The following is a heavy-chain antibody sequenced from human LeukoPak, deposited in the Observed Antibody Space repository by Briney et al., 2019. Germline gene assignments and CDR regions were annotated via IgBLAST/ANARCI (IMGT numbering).Heavy chain of an antibody. CDR2: INPSGGST. CDR3: ARERGVAVAGEGVDP. CDR1: VYTFTRHY. V-gene: IGHV1-46*01. Sequence: GASVKVSFKASVYTFTRHYIQWVRQAPGQGLEWMGIINPSGGSTSYAQKFQGRVTLTRDTSTSTVYMELSSLRSEDTAVYYCARERGVAVAGEGVDPWGQGTLVTVSS. J-gene: IGHJ5*02. D-gene: IGHD6-19*01.